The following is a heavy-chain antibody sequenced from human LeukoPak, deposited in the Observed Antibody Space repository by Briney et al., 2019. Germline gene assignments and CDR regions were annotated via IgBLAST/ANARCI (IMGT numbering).Heavy chain of an antibody. V-gene: IGHV4-59*01. Sequence: KPSETLSLTCTVSGVSINSYYWSWIRQPPGKGLEWIGYIYYSETNYNSSLKSRVTISEDTPKNQFSLNLTSVTAADTAVYYCAGGNFYDSSGHPYHFHYWGQGTLVTVPS. J-gene: IGHJ4*02. CDR3: AGGNFYDSSGHPYHFHY. CDR2: IYYSET. CDR1: GVSINSYY. D-gene: IGHD3-22*01.